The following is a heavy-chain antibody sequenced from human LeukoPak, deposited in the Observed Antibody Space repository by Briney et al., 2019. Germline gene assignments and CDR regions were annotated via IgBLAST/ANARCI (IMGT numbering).Heavy chain of an antibody. CDR3: AREAAWGEWYFDH. D-gene: IGHD3-3*01. Sequence: GRSLRLSCVASGITFSRHGMDWVRQAPGKGLEWVAVIADDGGVKQYADSVKGRYTVSRDNSKSTLYLQMNGLSVEDTAIYYCAREAAWGEWYFDHWGQGTPVTVSS. J-gene: IGHJ4*02. V-gene: IGHV3-30*03. CDR2: IADDGGVK. CDR1: GITFSRHG.